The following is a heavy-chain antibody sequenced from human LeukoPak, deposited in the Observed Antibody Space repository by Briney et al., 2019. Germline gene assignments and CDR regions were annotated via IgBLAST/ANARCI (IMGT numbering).Heavy chain of an antibody. D-gene: IGHD2-21*02. J-gene: IGHJ3*02. V-gene: IGHV3-23*01. CDR3: ATCSGGHCYRVSKAFDI. Sequence: QTGGSLRLSCAASGFTFSDYAMTWVRQPPGKGLEWVSHISSGGISTYYADSVTGRFTISRDNSKNTLYLQMNSLRADDTAVYYCATCSGGHCYRVSKAFDIWGQGTMVTVSS. CDR1: GFTFSDYA. CDR2: ISSGGIST.